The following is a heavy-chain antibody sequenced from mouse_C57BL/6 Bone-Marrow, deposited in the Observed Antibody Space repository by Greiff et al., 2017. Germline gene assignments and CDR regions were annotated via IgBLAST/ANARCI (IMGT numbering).Heavy chain of an antibody. Sequence: VQLKQSGAELVRPGSSVKMSCKTSGYTFTSYGINWVKQRPGQGLEWIGYIYLGNGYTEYNEKFKGKATLTSDTSSSTAYMQLSSLTSEDSAIYFCARYGNYFYAMDYWGQGTSVTVSS. J-gene: IGHJ4*01. CDR2: IYLGNGYT. CDR3: ARYGNYFYAMDY. V-gene: IGHV1-58*01. CDR1: GYTFTSYG. D-gene: IGHD2-1*01.